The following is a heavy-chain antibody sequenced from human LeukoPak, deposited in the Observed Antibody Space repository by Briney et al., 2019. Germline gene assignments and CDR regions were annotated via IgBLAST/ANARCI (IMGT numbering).Heavy chain of an antibody. D-gene: IGHD3-9*01. CDR1: GFSFSDYY. Sequence: PGGSLRLSCAASGFSFSDYYMSWIRQAPGKGLEWVSWVSFISSPGSTTYYADSVKGRFTISRDNAKNSLYLQMNSLSAGDTAVYYCARGGGCDSGYPRYFDLWGRGTLVTVSS. CDR3: ARGGGCDSGYPRYFDL. V-gene: IGHV3-11*01. CDR2: ISSPGSTT. J-gene: IGHJ2*01.